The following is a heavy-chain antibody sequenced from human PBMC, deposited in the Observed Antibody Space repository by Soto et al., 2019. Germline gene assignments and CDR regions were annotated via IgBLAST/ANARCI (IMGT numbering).Heavy chain of an antibody. CDR3: ARASDTSGYHY. CDR2: ILPVFDEL. V-gene: IGHV1-69*13. D-gene: IGHD3-22*01. CDR1: GGTFKNYA. Sequence: SVKVSCKVSGGTFKNYAISWVRQAPGQGLQWVGGILPVFDELHYAPKLQGRVTITADEVTSTAHLELGSLTSEDTAVYFCARASDTSGYHYWGQGTLVTVSS. J-gene: IGHJ4*02.